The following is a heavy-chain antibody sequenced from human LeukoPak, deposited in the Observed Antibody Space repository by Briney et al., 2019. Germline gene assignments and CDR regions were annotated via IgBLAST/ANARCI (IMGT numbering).Heavy chain of an antibody. Sequence: SETLSLTCAVSGGSINNNSYYWGWIRQPPGKGLEWIGSIYYSGSTYYNPSLKSRVTLSVDTSKNHFSLKLSSVTAADTAVFYCARNPRVAGRPGGAFDIWGQGTMVTVSS. CDR2: IYYSGST. D-gene: IGHD6-6*01. CDR1: GGSINNNSYY. V-gene: IGHV4-39*02. CDR3: ARNPRVAGRPGGAFDI. J-gene: IGHJ3*02.